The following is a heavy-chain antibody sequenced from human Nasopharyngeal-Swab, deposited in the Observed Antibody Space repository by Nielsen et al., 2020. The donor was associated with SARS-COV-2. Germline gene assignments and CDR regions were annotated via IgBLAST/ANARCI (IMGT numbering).Heavy chain of an antibody. CDR1: GYPFSSYG. CDR2: ISGYNGKT. J-gene: IGHJ4*02. D-gene: IGHD3-10*01. Sequence: ASVKVSCKASGYPFSSYGISWVRQAPGQGLEWMGWISGYNGKTKYPQKVQGRVTMTIGTSTSTAYMELRSLTSDDTAVYYCAREGRVATFDYWGQGTLVTVSS. CDR3: AREGRVATFDY. V-gene: IGHV1-18*01.